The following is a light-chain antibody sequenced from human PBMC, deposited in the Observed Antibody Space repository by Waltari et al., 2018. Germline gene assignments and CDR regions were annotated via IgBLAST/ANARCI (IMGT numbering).Light chain of an antibody. Sequence: DIQLTQSPSTLSASIGDKVTITCRASRSVDTWLAWYQQRPGTPPKFRIYDASSLENGVPSRFSASGSGTEFTLSITSLQPDDFATYYCQQYRSDSPTFGQGTKVEMK. CDR1: RSVDTW. V-gene: IGKV1-5*01. J-gene: IGKJ1*01. CDR3: QQYRSDSPT. CDR2: DAS.